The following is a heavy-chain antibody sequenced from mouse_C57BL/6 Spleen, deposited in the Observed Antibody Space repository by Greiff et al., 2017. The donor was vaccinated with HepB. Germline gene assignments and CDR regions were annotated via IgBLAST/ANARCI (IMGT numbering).Heavy chain of an antibody. J-gene: IGHJ4*01. CDR2: ISYDGSN. V-gene: IGHV3-6*01. CDR3: ASFYDRDAMDY. Sequence: DVQLQESGPGLVKPSQSLSLTCSVPGYSITSGYYWNWIRQFPGNKLEWMGYISYDGSNNYNQSLKNRISITRDTSKNQFFLKLNSVTTEDTATYYCASFYDRDAMDYWGQGTSVTVSS. CDR1: GYSITSGYY. D-gene: IGHD2-12*01.